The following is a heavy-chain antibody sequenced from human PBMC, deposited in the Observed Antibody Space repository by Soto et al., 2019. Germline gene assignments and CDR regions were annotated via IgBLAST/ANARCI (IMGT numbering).Heavy chain of an antibody. V-gene: IGHV3-33*01. CDR3: ARGKYRERMDV. J-gene: IGHJ6*02. CDR2: IWYDGSNK. CDR1: GFTFSSYG. D-gene: IGHD2-2*01. Sequence: LRLSCAASGFTFSSYGMHWVRQAPGKGLEWVAVIWYDGSNKYYADSVKGRFTISRDNSKNTLYLQMNSLRAEDTAVYYCARGKYRERMDVWGQGTTVTVSS.